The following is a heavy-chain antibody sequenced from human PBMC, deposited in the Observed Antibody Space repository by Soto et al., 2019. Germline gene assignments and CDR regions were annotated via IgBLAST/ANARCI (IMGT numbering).Heavy chain of an antibody. CDR1: GYTFTSYY. D-gene: IGHD6-13*01. Sequence: ASVKVSCKASGYTFTSYYMHWVRQAPGQGLEWMGIISPSGGSTSYAQKFQGRVTMTRDTSTSTVYMELSSLRSEDTAVYYCARDRVAAAGTRWFDPWGQGTLVTVS. CDR2: ISPSGGST. J-gene: IGHJ5*02. CDR3: ARDRVAAAGTRWFDP. V-gene: IGHV1-46*01.